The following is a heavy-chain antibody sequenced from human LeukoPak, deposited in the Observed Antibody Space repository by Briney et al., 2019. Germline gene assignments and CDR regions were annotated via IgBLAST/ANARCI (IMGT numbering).Heavy chain of an antibody. CDR2: IYSGGGT. Sequence: GGSLRLSCAASGFTFNNYGMTWVRQAPGKGLEWVSIIYSGGGTFYADSVKGRFTISRDNSRNTLFLQMNSLRAEDTAVYYCAKQLRGYSYSYGSCDYWGQGTLVTVSS. D-gene: IGHD5-18*01. V-gene: IGHV3-66*04. CDR1: GFTFNNYG. CDR3: AKQLRGYSYSYGSCDY. J-gene: IGHJ4*02.